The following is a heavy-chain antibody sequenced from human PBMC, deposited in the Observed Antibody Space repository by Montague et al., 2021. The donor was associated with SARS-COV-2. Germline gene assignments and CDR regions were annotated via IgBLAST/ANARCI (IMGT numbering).Heavy chain of an antibody. CDR1: GASMSGSY. D-gene: IGHD3-16*01. CDR3: GRAGRWGAYAMDS. CDR2: IYSSGST. J-gene: IGHJ4*02. V-gene: IGHV4-59*12. Sequence: SETLSLTCTVSGASMSGSYWGWVRQPPGKGPEWIGNIYSSGSTNYNPSLKSRVTISVDTSKSQFSLRLTSVTAADTAVYYCGRAGRWGAYAMDSWGQGTLVTVSS.